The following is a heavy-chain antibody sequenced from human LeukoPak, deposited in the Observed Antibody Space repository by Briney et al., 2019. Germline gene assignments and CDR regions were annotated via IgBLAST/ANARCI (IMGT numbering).Heavy chain of an antibody. CDR1: GDSISSSSYY. D-gene: IGHD1-26*01. J-gene: IGHJ4*02. V-gene: IGHV4-39*07. CDR3: ARLARSGTSGGAY. CDR2: IHFGET. Sequence: SETLSLTCTVSGDSISSSSYYWGWIRQPPGKGLEWIGSIHFGETAYNPSLKSRVTISLDTSNNQFSLRLSFVTAADTAVYYCARLARSGTSGGAYWGQGTLVTVSS.